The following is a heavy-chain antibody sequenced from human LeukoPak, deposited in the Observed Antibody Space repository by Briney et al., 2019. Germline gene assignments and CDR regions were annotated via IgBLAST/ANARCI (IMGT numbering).Heavy chain of an antibody. Sequence: ASVKVSCKASGYTFTGYYMHWVRQATGQGLEWMGWMNPNSGNTGYAQKFQGRVTMTRNTSISTAYMELSSLRSEDTAVYYCARAASITMVRGVINGFGYWGQGTLVAVSS. CDR1: GYTFTGYY. V-gene: IGHV1-8*02. CDR2: MNPNSGNT. D-gene: IGHD3-10*01. CDR3: ARAASITMVRGVINGFGY. J-gene: IGHJ4*02.